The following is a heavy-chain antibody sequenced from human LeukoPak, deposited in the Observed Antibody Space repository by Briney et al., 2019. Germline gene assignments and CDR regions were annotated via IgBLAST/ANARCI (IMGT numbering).Heavy chain of an antibody. V-gene: IGHV4-34*01. Sequence: SETLSLTCAVYGGSFSGYYWSWIRQPPGKGLEWIGEINHSGSTNYNPSLKSRVTISVDTSKNQFSLKLSSVTAADTAVYYCHQCCGGDCPLYYYYGMDVWGQGTTVTVSS. D-gene: IGHD2-21*02. J-gene: IGHJ6*02. CDR3: HQCCGGDCPLYYYYGMDV. CDR2: INHSGST. CDR1: GGSFSGYY.